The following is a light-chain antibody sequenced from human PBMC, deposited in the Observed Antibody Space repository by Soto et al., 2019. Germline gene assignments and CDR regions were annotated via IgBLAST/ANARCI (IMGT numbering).Light chain of an antibody. Sequence: QSALTQPPSASGSPGQSVTISCTGTRNDIGAYEFVSWYQHHPGKAPKLIIYEVVQRPSGVPDRFSGSKSGNTASLTVSGLQAADEADYYCKSYAGSNNYVFGTGTKLTVL. CDR3: KSYAGSNNYV. CDR2: EVV. CDR1: RNDIGAYEF. J-gene: IGLJ1*01. V-gene: IGLV2-8*01.